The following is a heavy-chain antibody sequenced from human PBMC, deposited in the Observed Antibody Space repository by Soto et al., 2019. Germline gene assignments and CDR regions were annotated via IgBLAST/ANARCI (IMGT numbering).Heavy chain of an antibody. D-gene: IGHD3-3*02. CDR2: IGGGDDI. V-gene: IGHV3-23*01. J-gene: IGHJ3*01. CDR1: GFTFSNYA. CDR3: AKDSISYNGIYDAFDV. Sequence: GGSLRLSCEASGFTFSNYAMAWVRQTPGEGPEWVSTIGGGDDIFYAESVQGRFIISRDDSRSTMYLQMDNLRVEDTAIYFCAKDSISYNGIYDAFDVWGQGTGVTVAS.